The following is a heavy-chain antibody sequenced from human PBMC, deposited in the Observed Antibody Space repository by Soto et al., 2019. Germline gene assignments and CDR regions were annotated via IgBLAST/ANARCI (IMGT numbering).Heavy chain of an antibody. J-gene: IGHJ6*02. D-gene: IGHD2-2*01. CDR1: GGSFSGYY. Sequence: SETLSLTCAVYGGSFSGYYWSLMRQPPGKGLEWIGEINHSGSTNYNPSLKSRVTISVDTSKNQFSLKLRSVTAADTAVYYCARGGDIVVVPAANYFYYGMEVWGQGTKVTVSS. V-gene: IGHV4-34*01. CDR2: INHSGST. CDR3: ARGGDIVVVPAANYFYYGMEV.